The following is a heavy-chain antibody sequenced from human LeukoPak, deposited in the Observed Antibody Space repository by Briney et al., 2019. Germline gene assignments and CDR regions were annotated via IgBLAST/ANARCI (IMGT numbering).Heavy chain of an antibody. D-gene: IGHD4-23*01. J-gene: IGHJ2*01. CDR2: ISAYTGNT. CDR1: GYTLTSSG. Sequence: GASVKVSCKAFGYTLTSSGISWVRQAPGQGLEWMGWISAYTGNTNYAQKFQGWVTMTRDTSISTAYMELSRLRSDDTAVYYCARGGGKAANHFDLWGRGTLVTVSS. CDR3: ARGGGKAANHFDL. V-gene: IGHV1-18*01.